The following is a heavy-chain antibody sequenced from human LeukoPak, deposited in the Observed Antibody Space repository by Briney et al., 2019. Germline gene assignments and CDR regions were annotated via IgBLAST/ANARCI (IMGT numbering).Heavy chain of an antibody. CDR1: RFTFSSYA. Sequence: AGGSLRLSCAASRFTFSSYAMSWVRQAPGKGLEWVSAISGSGGSTYYADSVKGRFTISRDNSKNTLYLQMNSLRAEDTAVYYCAKDAKLLWFGEVGAFDIWGQGTMVTVSS. V-gene: IGHV3-23*01. J-gene: IGHJ3*02. CDR2: ISGSGGST. D-gene: IGHD3-10*01. CDR3: AKDAKLLWFGEVGAFDI.